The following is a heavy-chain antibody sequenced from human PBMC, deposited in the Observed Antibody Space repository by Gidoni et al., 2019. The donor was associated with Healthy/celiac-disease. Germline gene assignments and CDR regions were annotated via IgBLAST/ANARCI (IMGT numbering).Heavy chain of an antibody. V-gene: IGHV4-61*02. D-gene: IGHD2-15*01. J-gene: IGHJ3*02. CDR1: GGSFSSGSYY. Sequence: VQLQESGPGLVKPSQTLSLPCTVSGGSFSSGSYYWSWIRQPAGKGLEWIGRIYTSGSTNYNPSLKSRVTISVDTSKNQFSLKLSAVTAADTAVYYCARDLRWNAFDIWGQGTMVTVSS. CDR3: ARDLRWNAFDI. CDR2: IYTSGST.